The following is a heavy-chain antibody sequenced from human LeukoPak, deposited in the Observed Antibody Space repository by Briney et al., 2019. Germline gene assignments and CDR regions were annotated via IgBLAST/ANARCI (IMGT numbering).Heavy chain of an antibody. Sequence: ASVKVSCKASGYTFTRYQIHWVRQAPGQGPEWMGIIYPSCGSTNYAQKFQGRVTMTRDMSTSTVYMELSSLRSEDTAVYYCAKVRDSSHWGQGTLVTVSS. CDR1: GYTFTRYQ. J-gene: IGHJ4*02. CDR2: IYPSCGST. D-gene: IGHD5-24*01. CDR3: AKVRDSSH. V-gene: IGHV1-46*01.